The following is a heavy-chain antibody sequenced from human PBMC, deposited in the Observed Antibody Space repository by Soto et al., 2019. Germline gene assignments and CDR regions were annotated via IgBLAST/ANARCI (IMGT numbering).Heavy chain of an antibody. CDR1: GFTFSSHG. CDR2: ISYDGSNK. Sequence: QVQLVESGGGVVQPGRSLRLSCAASGFTFSSHGMHWVRQAPGKGLEWVALISYDGSNKYYADSVKGRFTISRDNSKNALYLQTDSLTAEDTAVYYCAETGQQLALYHFDYWGQGTLVTVSS. CDR3: AETGQQLALYHFDY. J-gene: IGHJ4*02. D-gene: IGHD6-13*01. V-gene: IGHV3-30*18.